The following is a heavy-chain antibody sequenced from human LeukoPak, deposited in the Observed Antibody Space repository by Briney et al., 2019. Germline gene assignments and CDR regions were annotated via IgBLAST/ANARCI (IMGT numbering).Heavy chain of an antibody. CDR1: GFTFSNYW. CDR2: INSDGTTT. D-gene: IGHD5-12*01. CDR3: ARVRRWLQFFSDY. V-gene: IGHV3-74*01. J-gene: IGHJ4*02. Sequence: GGSLRLSCVASGFTFSNYWMHWVRQAPGKGLVWVSRINSDGTTTSYADSVKGRFTISRDDAKNTLYLQMNRLRAEDTAVYYCARVRRWLQFFSDYWGQGTLVTVSS.